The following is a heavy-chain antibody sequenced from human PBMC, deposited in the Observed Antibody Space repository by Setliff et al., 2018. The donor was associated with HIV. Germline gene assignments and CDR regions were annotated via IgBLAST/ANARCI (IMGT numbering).Heavy chain of an antibody. CDR2: IFYSGST. J-gene: IGHJ4*02. Sequence: SETLSLTCTVSGGSINNYYWSWIRQSPGKGLEWIGYIFYSGSTNYNPSLKSRVTISVDTSKNQFSLKLSSVTAADTAVYYCARRSGWSLDYWGQGTLVTVSS. V-gene: IGHV4-59*12. D-gene: IGHD6-19*01. CDR3: ARRSGWSLDY. CDR1: GGSINNYY.